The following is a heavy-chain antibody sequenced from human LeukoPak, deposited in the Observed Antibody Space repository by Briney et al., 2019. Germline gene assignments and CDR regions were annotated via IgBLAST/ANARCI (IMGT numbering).Heavy chain of an antibody. J-gene: IGHJ3*02. V-gene: IGHV3-33*01. D-gene: IGHD5-12*01. CDR3: ARRGGSGYDWADGFDI. CDR2: IWYDGSNK. CDR1: GFTFSSYG. Sequence: PGGSLRLSCAASGFTFSSYGMHWVRRAPGKGLEWVAVIWYDGSNKYYADSLKGRFTISRDNSKNTVYLQMNSLRAEDTAVYYCARRGGSGYDWADGFDIWGQGTRVTVSS.